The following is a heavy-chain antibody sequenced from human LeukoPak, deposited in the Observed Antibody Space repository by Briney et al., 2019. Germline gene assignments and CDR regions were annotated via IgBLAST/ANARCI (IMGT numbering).Heavy chain of an antibody. CDR1: GFTFSSYA. Sequence: GGSLRLSCAASGFTFSSYAMHWVRQAPGKGLEWVAVISYDGSNKYYADSVKGRFTVSRDSSKNTLYLQMNSLRAEDTAVYYCVRGAYSSSWLNFDYWGQGTLVTVSS. J-gene: IGHJ4*02. CDR3: VRGAYSSSWLNFDY. CDR2: ISYDGSNK. V-gene: IGHV3-30*04. D-gene: IGHD6-13*01.